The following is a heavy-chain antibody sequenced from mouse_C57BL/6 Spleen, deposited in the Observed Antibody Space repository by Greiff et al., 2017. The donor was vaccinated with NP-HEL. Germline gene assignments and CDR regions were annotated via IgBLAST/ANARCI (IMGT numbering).Heavy chain of an antibody. J-gene: IGHJ3*01. CDR3: ARDRYYSNHGGFAY. CDR1: GFTFSSYA. D-gene: IGHD2-5*01. Sequence: EVKVVESGGGLVKPGGSLKLSCAASGFTFSSYAMSWVRQTPEKRLEWVATISDGGSYTYYPDNVKGRFTISRDNAKNNLYLQMSHLKSEDTAMYYCARDRYYSNHGGFAYWGQGTLVTVSA. CDR2: ISDGGSYT. V-gene: IGHV5-4*01.